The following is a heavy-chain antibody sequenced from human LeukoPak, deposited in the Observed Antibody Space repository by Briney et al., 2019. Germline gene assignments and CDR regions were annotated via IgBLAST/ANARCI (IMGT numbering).Heavy chain of an antibody. J-gene: IGHJ3*02. Sequence: SVKVSCKASGGTFSSYAISWVRQAPGQGLEWMGGIIPIFGTANYAQKFQGRVTITADESTGTAYMELSSLRSEDTAVYYCARDSYYGSGPYSDAFDIWGQGTMVTVSS. V-gene: IGHV1-69*13. D-gene: IGHD3-10*01. CDR3: ARDSYYGSGPYSDAFDI. CDR2: IIPIFGTA. CDR1: GGTFSSYA.